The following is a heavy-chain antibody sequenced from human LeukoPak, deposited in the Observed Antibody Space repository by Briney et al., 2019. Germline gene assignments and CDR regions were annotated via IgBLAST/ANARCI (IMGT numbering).Heavy chain of an antibody. CDR2: IYYSGST. CDR1: RGSISSYY. CDR3: ARHMGLGYSYGYPYFDY. J-gene: IGHJ4*02. Sequence: SGTLSLTCTVSRGSISSYYWSWIRQPPGKGLEWIGDIYYSGSTNYNPSLKSGGTISVYTSKNPFSLKLSSVTAADTAVYYCARHMGLGYSYGYPYFDYWGQGTLVTVSS. D-gene: IGHD5-18*01. V-gene: IGHV4-59*08.